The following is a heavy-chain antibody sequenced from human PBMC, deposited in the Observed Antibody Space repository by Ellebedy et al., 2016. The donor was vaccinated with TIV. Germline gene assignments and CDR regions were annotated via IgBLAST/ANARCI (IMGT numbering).Heavy chain of an antibody. CDR3: AKGSFPFGDKSERIYSFQY. CDR2: GGYT. Sequence: GESLKIPCPAPGFLVSTNHMSWVRQAPGKGLEWGGGYTNYADSVKGRFTLSTHNSRNTLYLQMTNLRTEDTAVYYCAKGSFPFGDKSERIYSFQYWGQGTLVTVSS. CDR1: GFLVSTNH. J-gene: IGHJ4*02. V-gene: IGHV3-53*04. D-gene: IGHD3-10*01.